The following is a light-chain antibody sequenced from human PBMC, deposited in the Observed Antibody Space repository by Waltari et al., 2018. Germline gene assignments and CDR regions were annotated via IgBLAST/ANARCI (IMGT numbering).Light chain of an antibody. CDR3: QQYRTSLT. CDR1: QSVSSSY. CDR2: ATS. V-gene: IGKV3-20*01. Sequence: EIVLTQSPGTLSLSPGERATLSCRASQSVSSSYLAWYQQKRGQAPRLLIYATSSRATGIPDRFSGSESGTDFSLTISRLEPEDFAVYYCQQYRTSLTFGGGTKVEIK. J-gene: IGKJ4*01.